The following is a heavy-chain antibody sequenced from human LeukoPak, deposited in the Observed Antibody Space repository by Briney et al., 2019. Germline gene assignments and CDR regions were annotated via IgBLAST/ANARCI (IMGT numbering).Heavy chain of an antibody. CDR3: ARDLSRRAPYYYGMDV. CDR1: GYTFTGYY. V-gene: IGHV1-2*02. CDR2: INPNSGGT. Sequence: ASVKVSCKASGYTFTGYYMHWVRQAPGQGLEWMGWINPNSGGTNYAQKFQGRVTMTRDTSISTAYMELSRLRSDDTAVYYCARDLSRRAPYYYGMDVWAKGPRSPSP. D-gene: IGHD3-10*01. J-gene: IGHJ6*02.